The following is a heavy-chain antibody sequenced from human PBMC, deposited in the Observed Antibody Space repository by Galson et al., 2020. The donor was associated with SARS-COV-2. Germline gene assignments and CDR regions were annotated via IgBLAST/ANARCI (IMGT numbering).Heavy chain of an antibody. D-gene: IGHD3-22*01. CDR2: IWYDGSNK. V-gene: IGHV3-33*01. CDR3: ARDPSVYYYDRPSTGLEYYFDY. Sequence: GESLKISCAASGFTFSSYGMHWVHQAPGKGLEWVAVIWYDGSNKYYADSVKGRFTISRDNSKNTLYLQMNSLRAEDTAVYYCARDPSVYYYDRPSTGLEYYFDYWGQGTLVTVSS. CDR1: GFTFSSYG. J-gene: IGHJ4*02.